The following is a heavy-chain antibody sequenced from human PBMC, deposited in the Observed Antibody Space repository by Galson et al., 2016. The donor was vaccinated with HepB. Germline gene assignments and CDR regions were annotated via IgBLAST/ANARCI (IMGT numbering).Heavy chain of an antibody. CDR3: ARIPDS. D-gene: IGHD2-21*01. J-gene: IGHJ4*02. Sequence: SLRLSCAASGFTFSDFGMHWVRQAPGKGLERVALIWYDGSNKHSEDSVKGRFTISRDNSKNTVHLQMNSLAAEDTAVYYCARIPDSWGQGTLVIVSS. CDR2: IWYDGSNK. V-gene: IGHV3-33*01. CDR1: GFTFSDFG.